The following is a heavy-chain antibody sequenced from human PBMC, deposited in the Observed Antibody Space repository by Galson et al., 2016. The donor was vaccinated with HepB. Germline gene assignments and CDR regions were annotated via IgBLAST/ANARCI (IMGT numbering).Heavy chain of an antibody. D-gene: IGHD6-19*01. CDR1: GFTFSSYA. CDR2: IDSSGRYT. Sequence: SLRLSCAASGFTFSSYAMRWVRQAPGKGLEWVSEIDSSGRYTSHADPVKGRFTISRDNSINTLYLQMNSLRAEDTAVYYCGKAYSGGWYTGLLDYWGQGTLVTVSS. CDR3: GKAYSGGWYTGLLDY. J-gene: IGHJ4*02. V-gene: IGHV3-23*05.